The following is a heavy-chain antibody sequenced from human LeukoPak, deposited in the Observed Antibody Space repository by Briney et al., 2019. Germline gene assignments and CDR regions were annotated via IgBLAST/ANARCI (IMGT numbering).Heavy chain of an antibody. V-gene: IGHV3-53*01. CDR2: IYSGGST. D-gene: IGHD3-10*01. J-gene: IGHJ6*03. Sequence: GGSLRLSCAASGFTVSSNYMSWVRQAPGKGLEWVSVIYSGGSTYYADSVKGRFTISRDNSKNTLYLQMNSLRAEDTAVYYCAKGKRSYGSGSYYNRYYMDVWGKGTTVTISS. CDR3: AKGKRSYGSGSYYNRYYMDV. CDR1: GFTVSSNY.